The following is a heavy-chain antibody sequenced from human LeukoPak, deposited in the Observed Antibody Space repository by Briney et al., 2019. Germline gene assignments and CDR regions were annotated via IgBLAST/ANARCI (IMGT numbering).Heavy chain of an antibody. J-gene: IGHJ3*02. D-gene: IGHD1-26*01. CDR1: GGSISSYY. Sequence: SETLSLTCTVSGGSISSYYWSWIRQPSGKGLEWIGYIYYSGSTNYNPSLKSRVTISVDTSKNQFSLKLSSVTAADTAVYYCARGLLGGTNAFDIWGQGKMVTVSP. CDR2: IYYSGST. V-gene: IGHV4-59*01. CDR3: ARGLLGGTNAFDI.